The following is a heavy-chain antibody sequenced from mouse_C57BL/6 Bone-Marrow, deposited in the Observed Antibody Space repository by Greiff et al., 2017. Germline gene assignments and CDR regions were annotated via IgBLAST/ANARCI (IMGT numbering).Heavy chain of an antibody. Sequence: EVKLQESGAELVKPGASAKLSCTASGFNIKDYYIHWVKQRPEQGLEWIGRIDPEDGETKYAPKFQDKATITADTSSNTAYLQLSSLTSEDTAVYYCTRSLIYYGTNYWGQGTTLTVSS. CDR2: IDPEDGET. V-gene: IGHV14-2*01. J-gene: IGHJ2*01. CDR3: TRSLIYYGTNY. CDR1: GFNIKDYY. D-gene: IGHD1-1*01.